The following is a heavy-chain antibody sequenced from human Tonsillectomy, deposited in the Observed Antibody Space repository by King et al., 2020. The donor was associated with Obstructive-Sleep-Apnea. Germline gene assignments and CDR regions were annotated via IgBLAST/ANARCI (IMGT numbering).Heavy chain of an antibody. CDR2: TYYRSTWYS. CDR3: ARDVYGDVFDY. D-gene: IGHD4-17*01. V-gene: IGHV6-1*01. CDR1: GDSVSSNTAA. J-gene: IGHJ4*02. Sequence: QVHLQKSGPGLVKPSQPLSVTCAISGDSVSSNTAAWNWLRQSPSRGLEWLGRTYYRSTWYSDYALSLRSRITINPDTSKNQFSRKLNYVTPEDTAVDYCARDVYGDVFDYWGQGTLVTVSS.